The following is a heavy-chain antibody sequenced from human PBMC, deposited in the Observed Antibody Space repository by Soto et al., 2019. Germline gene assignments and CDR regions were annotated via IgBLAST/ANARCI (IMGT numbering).Heavy chain of an antibody. D-gene: IGHD3-22*01. Sequence: GSLRLSCAASGFTFSSYAMSWVRQAPGRGLEWVSAISGSGGSTYYADSVKGRFTISRDNSKNTLYLQMNSLRAEDTAVYYCAKVLTNQLVNDAFDIWGQGTMVTVSS. CDR1: GFTFSSYA. CDR2: ISGSGGST. CDR3: AKVLTNQLVNDAFDI. V-gene: IGHV3-23*01. J-gene: IGHJ3*02.